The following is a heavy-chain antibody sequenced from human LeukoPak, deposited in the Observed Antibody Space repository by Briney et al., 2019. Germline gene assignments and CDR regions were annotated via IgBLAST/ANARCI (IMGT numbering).Heavy chain of an antibody. V-gene: IGHV4-59*01. CDR1: GGSISSYY. J-gene: IGHJ5*02. D-gene: IGHD2-21*01. Sequence: SETLSLTCTVSGGSISSYYWSWIRQPPGKGLEWIGYIYYSGSTNYNPSLKSRVTIPVDTSKNQFSLKLSSVAAADTAVYYCARDPCGGDCYSSFGGFDPWGQGTLVTVSS. CDR3: ARDPCGGDCYSSFGGFDP. CDR2: IYYSGST.